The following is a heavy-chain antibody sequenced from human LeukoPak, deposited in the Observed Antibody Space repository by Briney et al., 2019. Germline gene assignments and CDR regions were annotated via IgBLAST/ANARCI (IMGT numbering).Heavy chain of an antibody. V-gene: IGHV4-34*01. J-gene: IGHJ5*02. Sequence: SETLSLTCAVYGGSFSGYYWSWIRQPPGKGLEWIGEINHSGSTNYNPSLKSRVTISVDTSKNQFSLKLSSVTAADTAVYYCARGEGLLWFGEFRLRCWFDPWGQGTLVTVSS. CDR3: ARGEGLLWFGEFRLRCWFDP. D-gene: IGHD3-10*01. CDR2: INHSGST. CDR1: GGSFSGYY.